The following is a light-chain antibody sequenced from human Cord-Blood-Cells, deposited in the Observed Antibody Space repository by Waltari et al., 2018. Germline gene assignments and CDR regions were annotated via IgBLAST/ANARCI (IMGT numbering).Light chain of an antibody. CDR3: QTWGTGTVV. J-gene: IGLJ2*01. CDR2: LNSDGSH. V-gene: IGLV4-69*01. CDR1: SGHSRYA. Sequence: QLVLTQSPSASASLGASVKITCTLSSGHSRYAIAWHQQQPEKGPRYLMKLNSDGSHSKGDGIPDRFSGSSSGAERYLTISSLQSEDEADYYCQTWGTGTVVFGGGTKLTVL.